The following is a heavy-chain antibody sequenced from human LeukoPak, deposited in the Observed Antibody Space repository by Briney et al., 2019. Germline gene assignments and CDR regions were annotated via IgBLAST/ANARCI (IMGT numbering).Heavy chain of an antibody. V-gene: IGHV4-59*01. J-gene: IGHJ4*02. CDR1: GDSISGYY. D-gene: IGHD3-16*01. Sequence: SETLSLTCTVSGDSISGYYWSWIRQSPGKGLEWLGYIHYSGSTKYNPSLKSRVTISVDTSKNQFSLKVSSVTAADTAVYYWARGSNDYVFWGPGNPVSVSS. CDR3: ARGSNDYVF. CDR2: IHYSGST.